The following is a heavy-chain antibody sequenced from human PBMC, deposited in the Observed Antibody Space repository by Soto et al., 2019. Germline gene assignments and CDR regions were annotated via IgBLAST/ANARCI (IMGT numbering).Heavy chain of an antibody. CDR1: GFSLSTSEVG. J-gene: IGHJ4*02. CDR2: IYWDDDK. D-gene: IGHD4-17*01. CDR3: VQIVTTVTTK. Sequence: QITLKESGPTLVKPTQTLTLTCTFSGFSLSTSEVGVGWIRQPPGKTLEWLALIYWDDDKRYSPSLKSSLTITKDTSKNQVVLTMTNMDPVDTAAYYCVQIVTTVTTKWGQGTLVTVSS. V-gene: IGHV2-5*02.